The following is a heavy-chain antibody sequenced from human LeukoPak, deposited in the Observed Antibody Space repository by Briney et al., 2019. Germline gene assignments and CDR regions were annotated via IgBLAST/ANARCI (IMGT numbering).Heavy chain of an antibody. CDR2: ISGSGGSTI. Sequence: GGSLRLSCAASGFTFSIYAMSWVRQAPGKGLEWVSAISGSGGSTIYYADSVKGRFTISRDNAKNSLYLQMNSLRAEDTAVYYCARGAGTYYYYMDVWGKGTTVTISS. J-gene: IGHJ6*03. CDR1: GFTFSIYA. CDR3: ARGAGTYYYYMDV. D-gene: IGHD6-19*01. V-gene: IGHV3-23*01.